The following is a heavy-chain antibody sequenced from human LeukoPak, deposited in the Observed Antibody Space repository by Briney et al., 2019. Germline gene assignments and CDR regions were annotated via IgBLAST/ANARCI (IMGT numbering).Heavy chain of an antibody. J-gene: IGHJ4*02. V-gene: IGHV1-69*13. CDR3: ARGGRTVVTPYDY. CDR2: IIPVFGTA. D-gene: IGHD4-23*01. Sequence: SVKVSCKASGGTFSSYAISWVRQAPGQGLEWMGGIIPVFGTANYAQKFQGRVTITADESTSTAYMELSSLRSEDTAVYYCARGGRTVVTPYDYWGQGTLVTVSS. CDR1: GGTFSSYA.